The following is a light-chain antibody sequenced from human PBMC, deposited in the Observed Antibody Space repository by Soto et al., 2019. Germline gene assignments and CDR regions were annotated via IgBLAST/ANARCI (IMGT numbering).Light chain of an antibody. CDR3: QSYDSTLSAV. CDR2: NNS. CDR1: SSNIGAGYD. J-gene: IGLJ1*01. V-gene: IGLV1-40*01. Sequence: QSFLTQPPSVSGAPGQSITISCTGSSSNIGAGYDVHWYQQPPGTAPKLLIYNNSNRPSGVPDRFSGSKSGTSASLAITGLQAEDEADYYCQSYDSTLSAVFGTGTKVTVL.